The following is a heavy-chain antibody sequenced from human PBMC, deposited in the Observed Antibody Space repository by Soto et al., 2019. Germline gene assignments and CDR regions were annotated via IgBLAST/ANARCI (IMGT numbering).Heavy chain of an antibody. CDR2: ISSNGGST. V-gene: IGHV3-64*01. J-gene: IGHJ4*02. Sequence: PGGSLRLSCAASGFTFSSYAMHWVHQAPAKGLEYVSAISSNGGSTYYANSVKGRFTISRDNSKNTLYLQMGSLRAEDMAVYYCARDRDEEEQWLVQGYWGQGTLVTVSS. CDR1: GFTFSSYA. D-gene: IGHD6-19*01. CDR3: ARDRDEEEQWLVQGY.